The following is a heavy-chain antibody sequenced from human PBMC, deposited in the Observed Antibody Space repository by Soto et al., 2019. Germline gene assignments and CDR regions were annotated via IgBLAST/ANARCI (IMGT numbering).Heavy chain of an antibody. CDR2: MAHDGTNQ. CDR1: GFTFSSYG. V-gene: IGHV3-30*03. CDR3: ARSSGGSSYYPPDY. J-gene: IGHJ4*02. D-gene: IGHD2-15*01. Sequence: QVQLVESGGGVVQPGGSLRRSCAASGFTFSSYGMQWVRQSPGEGLEWVAIMAHDGTNQYYGDSVKGRFTISRDNSKNTLYLQMDSLRPEDTSVYSCARSSGGSSYYPPDYWGQGTLVTVSS.